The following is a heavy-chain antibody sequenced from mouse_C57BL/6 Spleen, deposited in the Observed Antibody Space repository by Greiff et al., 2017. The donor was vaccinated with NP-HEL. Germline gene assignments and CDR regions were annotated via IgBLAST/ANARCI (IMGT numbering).Heavy chain of an antibody. Sequence: EVQLVESGGGLVKPGGSLKLSCAASGFTFSSYAMSWVRQTPEKRLEWVATISDGGSYTYYPDNVKGRFTISRDNAKNNLYLQMSHLKSEDTAMYYCARDRGYGREWAMDYWGRGTSVTVSS. V-gene: IGHV5-4*01. J-gene: IGHJ4*01. CDR1: GFTFSSYA. D-gene: IGHD2-1*01. CDR2: ISDGGSYT. CDR3: ARDRGYGREWAMDY.